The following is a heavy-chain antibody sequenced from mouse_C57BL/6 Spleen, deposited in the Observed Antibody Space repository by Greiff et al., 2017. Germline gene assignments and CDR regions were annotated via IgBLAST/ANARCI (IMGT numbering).Heavy chain of an antibody. J-gene: IGHJ3*01. CDR3: ARDCGSSYGFAY. CDR2: IHPNSGST. CDR1: GYTFTSYW. V-gene: IGHV1-64*01. D-gene: IGHD1-1*01. Sequence: QVQLQQPGAELVKPGASVKLSCKASGYTFTSYWMHWVKQRPGQGLEWIGMIHPNSGSTNYNEKFKSKATLTVDKSSSTAYMQLSSLTSEDSAVYYVARDCGSSYGFAYWGQGTLVTVSA.